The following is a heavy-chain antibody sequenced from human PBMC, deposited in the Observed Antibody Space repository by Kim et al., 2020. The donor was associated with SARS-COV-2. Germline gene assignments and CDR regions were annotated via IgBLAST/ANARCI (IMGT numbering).Heavy chain of an antibody. D-gene: IGHD6-13*01. J-gene: IGHJ5*02. V-gene: IGHV3-21*01. Sequence: GSLRLSCAASGFTFSSYSMNWVRQAPGKGLEWVSSISSSSSYIYYADSVKGRFTISRDNAKNSLYLQMNSLRAEDTAVYYCARDKRRGIAAAHGWFDPWGQGTLVTVSS. CDR2: ISSSSSYI. CDR1: GFTFSSYS. CDR3: ARDKRRGIAAAHGWFDP.